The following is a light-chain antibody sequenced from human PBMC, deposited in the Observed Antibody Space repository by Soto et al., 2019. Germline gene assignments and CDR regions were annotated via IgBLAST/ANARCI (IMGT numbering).Light chain of an antibody. CDR3: QQYDSFPRT. CDR2: ATY. Sequence: DIRMTQSPSSLSASVGDRVTITCRASQGINTYLAWFQQKPGRAPKSLIYATYRLQSGVPSKFSGSGSGTDYNLTISSLQPEDIATYYCQQYDSFPRTFGRGTEVEIK. J-gene: IGKJ1*01. V-gene: IGKV1-16*02. CDR1: QGINTY.